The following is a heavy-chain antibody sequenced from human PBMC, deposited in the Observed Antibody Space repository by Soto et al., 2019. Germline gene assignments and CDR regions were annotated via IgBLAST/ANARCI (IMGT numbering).Heavy chain of an antibody. Sequence: SETLSLTCAVSGYSISSGYYWGWIRQPPGKGLEWIGSIYHSGSTYYNPSLKSRVTISVDTSKNQFSLKLRFVTAADTAVYYCARAAGGGYCSGGSCYSRAFGIWGQGTMVTVSS. D-gene: IGHD2-15*01. CDR1: GYSISSGYY. CDR3: ARAAGGGYCSGGSCYSRAFGI. CDR2: IYHSGST. J-gene: IGHJ3*02. V-gene: IGHV4-38-2*01.